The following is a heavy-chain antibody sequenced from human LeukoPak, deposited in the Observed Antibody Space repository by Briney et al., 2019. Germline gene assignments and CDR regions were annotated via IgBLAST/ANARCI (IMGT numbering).Heavy chain of an antibody. CDR1: GFTLSNYA. Sequence: GGSLRLSCVTSGFTLSNYAMNWVRQVPGKGLEWVSGISGSVGRTDYADSVKGRFTISRDNSKNTLYLQMNRLRAEDTAVYYCASAWHLGIVVVMLDYWGQGTLVTVSS. V-gene: IGHV3-23*01. D-gene: IGHD3-22*01. CDR2: ISGSVGRT. CDR3: ASAWHLGIVVVMLDY. J-gene: IGHJ4*02.